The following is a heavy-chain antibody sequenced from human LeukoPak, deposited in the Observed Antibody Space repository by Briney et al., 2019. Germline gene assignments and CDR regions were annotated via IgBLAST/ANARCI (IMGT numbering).Heavy chain of an antibody. CDR1: GFTVSSNY. Sequence: GGSLRLSCAASGFTVSSNYMSWIRQVPGKEPEWLSYINSKGDNILYRDSVKGRFTTSRDNAENSLYLQMNSLKAEDTAVYYCATSRVFDYWGQGALVIVSS. V-gene: IGHV3-11*04. CDR3: ATSRVFDY. J-gene: IGHJ4*02. CDR2: INSKGDNI.